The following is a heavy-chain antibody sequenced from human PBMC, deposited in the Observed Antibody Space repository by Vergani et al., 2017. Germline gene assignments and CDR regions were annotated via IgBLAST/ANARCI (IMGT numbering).Heavy chain of an antibody. CDR2: IYSGGST. CDR1: GFTVSSNY. D-gene: IGHD3-3*01. CDR3: ARESFWSSLFGV. Sequence: EVQLVESGGGLIQPGGSLRLSCAASGFTVSSNYMSWVRQAPGKGLEWVSVIYSGGSTYYADSVKGRITISRDNSKNTLYLQMNSLRAEDTAVYYCARESFWSSLFGVWGQGTLVTVSS. V-gene: IGHV3-53*01. J-gene: IGHJ4*02.